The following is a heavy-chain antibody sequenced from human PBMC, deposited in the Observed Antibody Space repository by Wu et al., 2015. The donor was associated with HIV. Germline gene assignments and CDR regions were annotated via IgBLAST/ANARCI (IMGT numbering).Heavy chain of an antibody. V-gene: IGHV1-8*01. D-gene: IGHD1-7*01. CDR1: GYAFNNYD. CDR3: AVRLIGTDAVDY. Sequence: QVQLVQSGAEVKKPGASVNVSCQASGYAFNNYDINWVRQVPGQGLEWMGWINPSSGNTGYGQKFKGRVTMTRDLSLRTVFMDLGSLTFEDTAIYFCAVRLIGTDAVDYWGQGTLVAVSS. J-gene: IGHJ4*02. CDR2: INPSSGNT.